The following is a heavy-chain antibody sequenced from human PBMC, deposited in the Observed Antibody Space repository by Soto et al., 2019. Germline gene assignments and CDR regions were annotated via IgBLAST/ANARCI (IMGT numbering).Heavy chain of an antibody. CDR2: LHYSGKT. D-gene: IGHD6-13*01. Sequence: QVQLQESGPGLVKPSESLSLTCTVSGGSVSSGGYYWSWIRQTPGKGLEWIASLHYSGKTNYNPALISRVIISLDTSKNQFSLNLASVTAADTAVYYCARGGTRGSSFYWGQGTLVTVSS. J-gene: IGHJ4*02. CDR1: GGSVSSGGYY. CDR3: ARGGTRGSSFY. V-gene: IGHV4-61*08.